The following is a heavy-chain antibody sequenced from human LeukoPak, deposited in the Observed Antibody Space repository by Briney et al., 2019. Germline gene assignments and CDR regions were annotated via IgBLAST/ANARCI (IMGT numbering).Heavy chain of an antibody. D-gene: IGHD1-7*01. Sequence: ASVKVSXKASGYTFTSYDINWVRQATGQGLEWMGWMNPNSGNTGYAQKFQGRVTITRNTSISTAYMELSSLRSEDTAVYYCARGPWVELRRAAFDIWGQGTMVTVSS. CDR3: ARGPWVELRRAAFDI. CDR2: MNPNSGNT. J-gene: IGHJ3*02. V-gene: IGHV1-8*03. CDR1: GYTFTSYD.